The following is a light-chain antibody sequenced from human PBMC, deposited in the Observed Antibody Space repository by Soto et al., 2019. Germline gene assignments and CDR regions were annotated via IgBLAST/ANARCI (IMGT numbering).Light chain of an antibody. CDR1: KLGDKY. Sequence: SYELTQPPSVFVSPGQTASITCSGDKLGDKYVYWYQQKPGQSPVLVIYQDSKRPSGIPERFSGSNSGNTATLTISGTQAMDEADYYCQAWDSRTSLYVFGTGTKLTVL. CDR3: QAWDSRTSLYV. CDR2: QDS. J-gene: IGLJ1*01. V-gene: IGLV3-1*01.